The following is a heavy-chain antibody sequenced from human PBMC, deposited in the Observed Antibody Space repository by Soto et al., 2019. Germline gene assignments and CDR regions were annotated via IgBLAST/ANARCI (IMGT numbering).Heavy chain of an antibody. CDR2: INHSGST. CDR1: GGSFSGYH. CDR3: ARGSARSNGWGTYYYYDLDV. Sequence: QVQLQQWGAGLLKPSETLSLTCAVYGGSFSGYHWSWIRQPPGKGLEWIGEINHSGSTSYNPSLKSRVTISVDTSKNQFSLKVTSVTAADTAVYYCARGSARSNGWGTYYYYDLDVWGQGNTVTVSS. D-gene: IGHD6-19*01. V-gene: IGHV4-34*01. J-gene: IGHJ6*02.